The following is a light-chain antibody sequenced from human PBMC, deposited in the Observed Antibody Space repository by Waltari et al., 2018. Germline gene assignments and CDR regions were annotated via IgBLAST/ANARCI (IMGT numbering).Light chain of an antibody. Sequence: QSALTQPAPVSGSPGQSITISCTGTSRDVGSYELVSWYQHHPGKAPKLMIYEATPRPSGVSDRFSGSKSGNTASLTISGLQAEDEADYYCCSYVGDVTWVFGGGTKLTVL. CDR2: EAT. CDR1: SRDVGSYEL. V-gene: IGLV2-23*01. CDR3: CSYVGDVTWV. J-gene: IGLJ3*02.